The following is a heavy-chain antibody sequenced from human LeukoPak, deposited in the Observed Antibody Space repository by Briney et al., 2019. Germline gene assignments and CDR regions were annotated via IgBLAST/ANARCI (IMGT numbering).Heavy chain of an antibody. J-gene: IGHJ4*02. Sequence: GGSLRLSCGVSGFTVSSNYMSWVRQAPGKGLEWVSVISSGGSTHYADSVKGRFTISRDNSKNTLYLQMNSLRAEDTAIYYCAKEYTGTFSPFPSYFDNWGQGTLVTVSS. CDR2: ISSGGST. CDR3: AKEYTGTFSPFPSYFDN. CDR1: GFTVSSNY. V-gene: IGHV3-53*01. D-gene: IGHD1-26*01.